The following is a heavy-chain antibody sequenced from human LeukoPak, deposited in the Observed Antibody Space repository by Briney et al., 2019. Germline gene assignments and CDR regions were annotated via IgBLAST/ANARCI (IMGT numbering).Heavy chain of an antibody. CDR3: ARFICSSTSCYANAFDI. J-gene: IGHJ3*02. CDR2: IIPIFGTA. Sequence: SVKVSCKASGGTFSSYAISWVRQAPGQGLEWMGRIIPIFGTANYAQKFQGRVTITTDESTSPAYMELSSLRSEDTAVYYCARFICSSTSCYANAFDIWGQGTMVTVSS. D-gene: IGHD2-2*01. CDR1: GGTFSSYA. V-gene: IGHV1-69*05.